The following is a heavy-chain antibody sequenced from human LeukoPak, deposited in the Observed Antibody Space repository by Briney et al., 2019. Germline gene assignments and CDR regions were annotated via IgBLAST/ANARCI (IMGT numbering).Heavy chain of an antibody. CDR3: ASNGRYSSGWYGFDY. Sequence: PSATLSLTCTVSGGSISSYYWSWIRQPPGKGLEWIGYIYYSGSTNYNPSLKSRVTISVDTSKNQFSLKLSSVTAADTAVYYCASNGRYSSGWYGFDYWGQGTLVTVSS. J-gene: IGHJ4*02. CDR1: GGSISSYY. CDR2: IYYSGST. D-gene: IGHD6-19*01. V-gene: IGHV4-59*01.